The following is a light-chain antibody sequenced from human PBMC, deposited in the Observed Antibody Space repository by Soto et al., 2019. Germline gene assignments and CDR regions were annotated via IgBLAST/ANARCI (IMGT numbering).Light chain of an antibody. Sequence: EIVLTQSPATLSLSPGERATLSCRASQSVSSYLAWYQQKPGQAPRLLIYDASNRATGIPARFSGSGTGTDFTLPISRLQPEDFAVYYGQQRTNWPPKYRFGQGNKLEI. CDR2: DAS. V-gene: IGKV3-11*01. CDR3: QQRTNWPPKYR. CDR1: QSVSSY. J-gene: IGKJ2*03.